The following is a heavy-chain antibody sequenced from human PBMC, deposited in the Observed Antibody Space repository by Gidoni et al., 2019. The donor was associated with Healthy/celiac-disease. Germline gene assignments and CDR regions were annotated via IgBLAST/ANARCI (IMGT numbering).Heavy chain of an antibody. J-gene: IGHJ6*02. CDR1: VGTFSSYT. V-gene: IGHV1-69*08. Sequence: QVQLVQSGAEVKKPGSSVQVSCTAPVGTFSSYTIIWVRQAPGQGLEWMGRIIPILGIANYAQKFQGRGTITADKSTSTAYMELSSLRSEDTAVYYCARDWDGYCSGGSCYPYGMDVWGQGTTVTVSS. D-gene: IGHD2-15*01. CDR2: IIPILGIA. CDR3: ARDWDGYCSGGSCYPYGMDV.